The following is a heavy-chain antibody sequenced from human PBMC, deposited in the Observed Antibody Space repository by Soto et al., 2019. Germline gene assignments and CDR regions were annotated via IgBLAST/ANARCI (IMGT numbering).Heavy chain of an antibody. CDR1: GGTFSSYA. Sequence: QVQLVQSGAEVKKPGSSVKVSCKASGGTFSSYAISWVRQAPGQGLEWMGGIIPIFGTANYAQKFQGRVTITADESTSTAYMELSSLRSEDTAVYYCARDQNYDYVWGSYRYTRVSDYWGQGTLVTVSS. CDR2: IIPIFGTA. V-gene: IGHV1-69*01. D-gene: IGHD3-16*02. J-gene: IGHJ4*02. CDR3: ARDQNYDYVWGSYRYTRVSDY.